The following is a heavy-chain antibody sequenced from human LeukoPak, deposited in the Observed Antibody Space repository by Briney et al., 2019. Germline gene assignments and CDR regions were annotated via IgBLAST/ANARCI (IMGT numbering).Heavy chain of an antibody. CDR3: ARDENFIGAFDI. CDR1: GFTFSKYG. V-gene: IGHV3-30*02. J-gene: IGHJ3*02. Sequence: GGSLRLSCAASGFTFSKYGMHWVRQAPGKGLEWVTFIRYDGSNKYYADSVKGRFTISRDNAKNSLYLQMNSLRAEDTAVYYCARDENFIGAFDIWGQGTMVTVSS. CDR2: IRYDGSNK.